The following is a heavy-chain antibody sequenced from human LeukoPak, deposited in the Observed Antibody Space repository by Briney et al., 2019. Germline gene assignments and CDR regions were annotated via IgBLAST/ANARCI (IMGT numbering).Heavy chain of an antibody. CDR2: ISGSGGST. CDR3: AKQEVTTTDKWFDP. Sequence: GGSLRLSCAASGFTFSNYAMSWVRQAPGKRLEWVSGISGSGGSTYYADSVKGRFTISRDNSKNTLYLQMNSLRAEDTAVYYCAKQEVTTTDKWFDPWGQGTLVTVSS. CDR1: GFTFSNYA. D-gene: IGHD4-17*01. V-gene: IGHV3-23*01. J-gene: IGHJ5*02.